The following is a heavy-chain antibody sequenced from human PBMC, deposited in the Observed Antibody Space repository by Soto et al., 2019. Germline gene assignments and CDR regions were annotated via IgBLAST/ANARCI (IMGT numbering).Heavy chain of an antibody. D-gene: IGHD6-25*01. V-gene: IGHV3-33*01. CDR2: IWYDGSNK. CDR3: ARVDSSSTAATGFGY. Sequence: QVQLVESGGGVVQPGRSLRLSCAASGFTFSSFGMHWVREAPGKGLEWVALIWYDGSNKYYADSVKGRFTISRDNSKNTLYLQMDSLRAEDTAVYYCARVDSSSTAATGFGYWGQGALVTVSS. J-gene: IGHJ4*02. CDR1: GFTFSSFG.